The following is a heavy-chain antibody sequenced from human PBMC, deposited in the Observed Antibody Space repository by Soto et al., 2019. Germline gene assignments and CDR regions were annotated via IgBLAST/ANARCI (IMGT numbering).Heavy chain of an antibody. Sequence: QVQLVESGGGVVQPGRSLRLSCAASGFTFSSYGMHWVRQAPGTGLEWVAVIWYDGSNEYYADSVKGPFTISRDNSKNTLYLQMNSLRAEDTAVYYCARERELPVFDYCGHGTLVTVSS. J-gene: IGHJ4*01. CDR1: GFTFSSYG. V-gene: IGHV3-33*01. D-gene: IGHD3-10*01. CDR3: ARERELPVFDY. CDR2: IWYDGSNE.